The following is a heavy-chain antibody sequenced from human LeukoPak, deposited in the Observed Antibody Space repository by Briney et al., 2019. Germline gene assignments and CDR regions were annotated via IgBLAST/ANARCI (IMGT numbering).Heavy chain of an antibody. Sequence: SETLSLTCAVYGGSFSGYYWSWIRQPPGKGLEWIGEINHSGSTNYNPSLKSRVTISVDTSKNQFSLKLSSVTAADTAVYYCAHSLRGDDAFDIWGQGTMVTVSS. CDR3: AHSLRGDDAFDI. CDR2: INHSGST. V-gene: IGHV4-34*01. CDR1: GGSFSGYY. D-gene: IGHD3-10*01. J-gene: IGHJ3*02.